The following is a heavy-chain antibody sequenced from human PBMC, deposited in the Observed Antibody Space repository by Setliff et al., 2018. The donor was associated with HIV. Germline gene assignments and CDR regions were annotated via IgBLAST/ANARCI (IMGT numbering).Heavy chain of an antibody. Sequence: LSLTCTVSGGSISSSSYYWGWIRQPPGKGLEWIGSIYYSGRTYHNPSLKSRVTISVDTSKNHFSLKLSSVTAADTAVYYCARVIAVAGTHSVDYWGQGTLVTVSS. CDR1: GGSISSSSYY. D-gene: IGHD6-19*01. CDR2: IYYSGRT. V-gene: IGHV4-39*02. J-gene: IGHJ4*02. CDR3: ARVIAVAGTHSVDY.